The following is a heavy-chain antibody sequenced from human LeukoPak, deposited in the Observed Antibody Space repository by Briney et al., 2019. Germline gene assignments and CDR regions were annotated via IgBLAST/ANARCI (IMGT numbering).Heavy chain of an antibody. D-gene: IGHD3-10*01. J-gene: IGHJ4*02. CDR1: GFTFSSYS. V-gene: IGHV3-21*01. CDR2: ISSSSSYI. CDR3: AREAGWFGEFGGYFDY. Sequence: PGGSLRLSCAASGFTFSSYSMNWVRQAPGKGLEWVSSISSSSSYIYYADSVKGRFTISRDNAKNSLYLQMNSLRAEDTAVYYCAREAGWFGEFGGYFDYWGQGTLVTVSS.